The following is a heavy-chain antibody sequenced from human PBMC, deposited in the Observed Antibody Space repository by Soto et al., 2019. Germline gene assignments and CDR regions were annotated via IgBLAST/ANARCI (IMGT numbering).Heavy chain of an antibody. CDR2: INHSGST. V-gene: IGHV4-34*01. CDR3: AEDWMGAAAAGTTSWFDP. J-gene: IGHJ5*02. Sequence: LSLTCAVYGGSFSGYYWSWIRQPPGKGLEWIGEINHSGSTNYNPSLKSRVTRSVDTSKNQFSLKLSSVTAADTAVYYCAEDWMGAAAAGTTSWFDPWGQGTLVTVSS. CDR1: GGSFSGYY. D-gene: IGHD6-13*01.